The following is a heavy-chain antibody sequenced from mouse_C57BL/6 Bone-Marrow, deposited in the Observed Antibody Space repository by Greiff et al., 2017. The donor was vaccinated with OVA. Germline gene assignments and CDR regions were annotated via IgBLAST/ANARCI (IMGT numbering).Heavy chain of an antibody. V-gene: IGHV3-6*01. D-gene: IGHD1-1*01. CDR2: ISYDGSN. CDR1: GYSITSGYY. CDR3: AYGSSYDWYFDV. J-gene: IGHJ1*03. Sequence: VQLKQSGPGLVKPSQSLSLTCSVTGYSITSGYYWNWIRQFPGNKLEWMGYISYDGSNNYNPSLKNRISITRDTSKNQFFLKLNSVTTEDTATDYCAYGSSYDWYFDVWGTGTTVTVSS.